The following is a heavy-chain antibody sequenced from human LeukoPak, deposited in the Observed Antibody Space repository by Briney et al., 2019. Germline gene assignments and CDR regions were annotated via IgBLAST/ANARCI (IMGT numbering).Heavy chain of an antibody. D-gene: IGHD6-13*01. CDR2: IIPIFGTA. J-gene: IGHJ4*02. CDR3: ARLHPDSSSWYVDY. V-gene: IGHV1-69*13. CDR1: GGTFSSYA. Sequence: ASVKVSCKASGGTFSSYAISWVRQAPGQGLEWMGGIIPIFGTANYAQKFQGRVTITADESTSTAYMELGSLRSDDTAVYYCARLHPDSSSWYVDYWGQGTLVTVSS.